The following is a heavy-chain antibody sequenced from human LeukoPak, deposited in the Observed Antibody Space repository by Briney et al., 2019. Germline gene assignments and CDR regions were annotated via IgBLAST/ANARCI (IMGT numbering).Heavy chain of an antibody. CDR2: LYWDDDK. Sequence: SGPTLVNPTQTLTLTCTFSGFSLSTSGVGVGWIRQPPGKALQWLALLYWDDDKRYSPSLKSRLTITKDTSKDQVVLTMTDMDPVDTATYYRAQSSSGWYRMDVWGKGITVTVSS. V-gene: IGHV2-5*02. CDR1: GFSLSTSGVG. J-gene: IGHJ6*04. D-gene: IGHD6-19*01. CDR3: AQSSSGWYRMDV.